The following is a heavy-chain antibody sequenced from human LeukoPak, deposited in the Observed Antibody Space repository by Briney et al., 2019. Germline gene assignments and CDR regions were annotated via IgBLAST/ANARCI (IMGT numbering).Heavy chain of an antibody. CDR1: GGSISSYY. Sequence: ETLSLTCTASGGSISSYYWSWVRQAPGKGLEWVSVIYSGGSTYYADSVKGRFTISRDNSKNTLYLQMNSLRAEDTAVYYCARYDYGDFIDAFDIWGQGTMVTVSS. V-gene: IGHV3-53*01. J-gene: IGHJ3*02. CDR3: ARYDYGDFIDAFDI. CDR2: IYSGGST. D-gene: IGHD4-17*01.